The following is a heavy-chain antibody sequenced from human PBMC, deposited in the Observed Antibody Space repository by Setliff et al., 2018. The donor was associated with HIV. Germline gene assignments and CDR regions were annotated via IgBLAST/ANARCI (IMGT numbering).Heavy chain of an antibody. CDR2: IIALVGAT. CDR1: GDTSSSYT. J-gene: IGHJ1*01. CDR3: ARSHEYGGSSAY. Sequence: SVKVSCKVSGDTSSSYTISWVRQAPGQGLEWVGGIIALVGATSYAQKFQDRVTLTTDDSTNTAYMELSSLRSEDTAMYYYARSHEYGGSSAYWGQGTLVTVSS. V-gene: IGHV1-69*16. D-gene: IGHD1-26*01.